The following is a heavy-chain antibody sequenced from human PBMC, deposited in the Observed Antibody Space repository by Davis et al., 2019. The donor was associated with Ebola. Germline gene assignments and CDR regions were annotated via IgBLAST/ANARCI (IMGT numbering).Heavy chain of an antibody. J-gene: IGHJ6*02. CDR3: ARELVEGGGLIYYYYGMDV. CDR2: INSDGSST. CDR1: GFTFSSYW. Sequence: HTGGSLRLSCAASGFTFSSYWMHWVRQAPGKGLVWVSRINSDGSSTSYADSVKGRFTISRDNAKNTLYLQMNSLRAEDTAVYYCARELVEGGGLIYYYYGMDVWGQGTTVTVSS. D-gene: IGHD2-15*01. V-gene: IGHV3-74*01.